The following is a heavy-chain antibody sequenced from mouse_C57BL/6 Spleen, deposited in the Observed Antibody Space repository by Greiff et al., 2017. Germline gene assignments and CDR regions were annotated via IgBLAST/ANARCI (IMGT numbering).Heavy chain of an antibody. CDR2: INPYNGGT. Sequence: EVQLQQSGPVLVKPGASVKMSCKASGYTFTDYYMNWVKQSHGKSLEWIGVINPYNGGTSYNQKFKGKATLTVDKSSSTAYMELNSLTSEDSAVYYCARWGYYGSSPVDYWGQGTTLTVSS. D-gene: IGHD1-1*01. CDR1: GYTFTDYY. V-gene: IGHV1-19*01. CDR3: ARWGYYGSSPVDY. J-gene: IGHJ2*01.